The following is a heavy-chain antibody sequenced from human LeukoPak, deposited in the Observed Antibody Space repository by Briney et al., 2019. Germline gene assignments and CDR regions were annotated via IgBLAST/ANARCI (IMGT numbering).Heavy chain of an antibody. CDR1: GFTFSSYS. CDR2: ISSSSGDI. V-gene: IGHV3-21*06. D-gene: IGHD1-1*01. J-gene: IGHJ4*02. CDR3: ARGETSDTRHLDY. Sequence: GGSLRLSCAASGFTFSSYSMNWVRQTPGKGLEWVSIISSSSGDIHYADSVKGRFTISRDNAKNSLYLQMNSLRAEDTAVYYCARGETSDTRHLDYWGQGTLVTVSS.